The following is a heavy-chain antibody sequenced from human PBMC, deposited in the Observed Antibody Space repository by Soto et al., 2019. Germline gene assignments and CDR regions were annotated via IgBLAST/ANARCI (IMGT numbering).Heavy chain of an antibody. Sequence: GGSPRVSCAASGFTFRNYWMHWVRQAPGKGLVWVSRSNSDGRSTDYAGSVKGRFTISRDNAKNTLYLQMNSLRAEDTAVYYCARETSSWSFDFWGQGALVTVSS. CDR1: GFTFRNYW. CDR2: SNSDGRST. D-gene: IGHD6-13*01. V-gene: IGHV3-74*01. CDR3: ARETSSWSFDF. J-gene: IGHJ4*02.